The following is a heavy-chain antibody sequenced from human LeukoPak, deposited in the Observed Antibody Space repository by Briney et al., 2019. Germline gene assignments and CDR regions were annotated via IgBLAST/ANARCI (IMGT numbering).Heavy chain of an antibody. Sequence: QPGGALRLGCAASGFTFSSYAMSWVRRAPGRGVEWVSAITGSGGSTYYADSVKGRFTISRDNSKNTLYLQMNSRRAEATAVYYCAKGLIAARPFDYWGQGTLVTVSS. V-gene: IGHV3-23*01. CDR1: GFTFSSYA. D-gene: IGHD6-6*01. J-gene: IGHJ4*02. CDR2: ITGSGGST. CDR3: AKGLIAARPFDY.